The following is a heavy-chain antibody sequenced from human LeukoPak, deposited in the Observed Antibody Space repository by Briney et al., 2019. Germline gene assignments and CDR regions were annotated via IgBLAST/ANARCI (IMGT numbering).Heavy chain of an antibody. CDR1: GFDFSSNW. CDR2: IKGDGIST. CDR3: AKDVTYSGSYLLDY. J-gene: IGHJ4*02. Sequence: GGSLRLSCAASGFDFSSNWMHWVRHAPGQGLVWVSRIKGDGISTNYADSVKGRFTISRDNSKNTLYLQMNSLRAEDTAVYYCAKDVTYSGSYLLDYWGQGTLVTVSS. D-gene: IGHD1-26*01. V-gene: IGHV3-74*01.